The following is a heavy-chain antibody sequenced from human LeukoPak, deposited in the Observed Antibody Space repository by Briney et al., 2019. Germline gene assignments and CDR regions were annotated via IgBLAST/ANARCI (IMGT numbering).Heavy chain of an antibody. CDR1: GTTFSNYW. J-gene: IGHJ6*04. CDR3: AELGITMIGGV. Sequence: GGSLRLSCAASGTTFSNYWMSWVRQAPGKGLEWVANINQDSSEKYYVDSVKGRFTISRDNSKNTLYLQMNSLRAEDTAVYYCAELGITMIGGVWGKGTTVTISS. D-gene: IGHD3-10*02. CDR2: INQDSSEK. V-gene: IGHV3-7*01.